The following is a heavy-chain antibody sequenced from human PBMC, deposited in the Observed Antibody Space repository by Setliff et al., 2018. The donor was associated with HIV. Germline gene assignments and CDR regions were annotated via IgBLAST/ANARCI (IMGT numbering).Heavy chain of an antibody. D-gene: IGHD3-10*01. CDR1: GGSISSYY. CDR3: SSLRSEDTAVYYCAKQLSPHFYYYMDV. CDR2: IYTSGSV. J-gene: IGHJ6*03. Sequence: SETLSLTCTVSGGSISSYYWSWIRQPPGKGLEWIGYIYTSGSVNYNPSLNSRVTISVDTSKNQFSLKLSSVTAANTAYMELSSLRSEDTAVYYCAKQLSPHFYYYMDVWGNGTTVTVSS. V-gene: IGHV4-4*09.